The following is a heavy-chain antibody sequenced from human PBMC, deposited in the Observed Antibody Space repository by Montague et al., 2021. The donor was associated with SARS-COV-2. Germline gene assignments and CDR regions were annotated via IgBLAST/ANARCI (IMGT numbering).Heavy chain of an antibody. D-gene: IGHD3-10*01. CDR2: ISYDGKVK. Sequence: SLRLSCAASGFTFSSYPMHWVRQAPGKGLDWVAVISYDGKVKVYADSVKGRFTISRDDSKSTLYLQMNGLKTEDAAVYYCARDMIRGAPDYFGYWGQGTLVTVSS. V-gene: IGHV3-30*04. CDR3: ARDMIRGAPDYFGY. CDR1: GFTFSSYP. J-gene: IGHJ4*02.